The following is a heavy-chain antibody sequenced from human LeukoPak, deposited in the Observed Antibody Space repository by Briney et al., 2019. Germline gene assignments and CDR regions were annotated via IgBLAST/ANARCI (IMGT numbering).Heavy chain of an antibody. CDR2: ISWDASII. J-gene: IGHJ3*02. D-gene: IGHD4-23*01. Sequence: GGSLRLSCAASGFTFDDYAMHWVRHTPGKGLEWVSLISWDASIIYYADSVKGRFTISRDNAKNSLYMQMESLRDEDTAIYYCARDTLEYSNSPDALDIWGQGTMVTVSS. V-gene: IGHV3-43D*03. CDR1: GFTFDDYA. CDR3: ARDTLEYSNSPDALDI.